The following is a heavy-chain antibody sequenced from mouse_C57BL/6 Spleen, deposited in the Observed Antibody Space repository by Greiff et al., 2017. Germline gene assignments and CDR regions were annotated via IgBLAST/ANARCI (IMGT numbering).Heavy chain of an antibody. D-gene: IGHD2-4*01. CDR3: ARHDYDYWFAY. J-gene: IGHJ3*01. CDR1: GYTFTSYW. V-gene: IGHV1-59*01. CDR2: IDPSDSYT. Sequence: VQLQQPGAELVRPGTSVKLSCKASGYTFTSYWMHWVKQRPGQGLEWIGVIDPSDSYTNYNQKFKGKATLTVDTSSSTAYMQLSSLTSEDSAVYYCARHDYDYWFAYWGQGTLVTVSA.